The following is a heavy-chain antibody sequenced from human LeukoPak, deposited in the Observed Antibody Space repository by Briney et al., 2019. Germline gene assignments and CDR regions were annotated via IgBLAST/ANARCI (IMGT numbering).Heavy chain of an antibody. D-gene: IGHD5-12*01. J-gene: IGHJ4*02. V-gene: IGHV3-48*01. CDR2: ISSTSSTI. CDR1: GFAFSSYS. CDR3: ASGYSGYAFDY. Sequence: PGGSLRLSCAASGFAFSSYSMNWVRQAPGKGLEWVSYISSTSSTISYADSVKGRFTISRDNAKSSLYLQMNSLRAEDTAVYYCASGYSGYAFDYWGQGTLVTVSS.